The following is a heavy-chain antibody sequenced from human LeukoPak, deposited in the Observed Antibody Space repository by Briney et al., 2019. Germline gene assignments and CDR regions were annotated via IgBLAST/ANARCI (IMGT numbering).Heavy chain of an antibody. J-gene: IGHJ4*02. V-gene: IGHV3-11*06. Sequence: GGSLRLSCAASGFTFSDYYMSWIRQAPGKGLEWVSNISSSSSYTNYADSVKGRFTISRDNAKNSLYLQMNSLRAEDTAVYYCARAVSTVTTFDYWGQGTLVTVSS. CDR3: ARAVSTVTTFDY. CDR2: ISSSSSYT. D-gene: IGHD4-17*01. CDR1: GFTFSDYY.